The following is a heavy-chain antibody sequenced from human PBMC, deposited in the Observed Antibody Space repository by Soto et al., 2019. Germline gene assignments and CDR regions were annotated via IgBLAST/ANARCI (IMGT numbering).Heavy chain of an antibody. D-gene: IGHD3-16*01. CDR2: FIAMLGTP. CDR3: ARGVMANFDY. Sequence: SEKVSCKASGGTFASQGIAWVRQPAGQGLEWMGGFIAMLGTPTYAKKVQGRATISADESLTSSYLELRSLRSEDSGVYFCARGVMANFDYWGQGTVVTVSS. J-gene: IGHJ4*02. CDR1: GGTFASQG. V-gene: IGHV1-69*13.